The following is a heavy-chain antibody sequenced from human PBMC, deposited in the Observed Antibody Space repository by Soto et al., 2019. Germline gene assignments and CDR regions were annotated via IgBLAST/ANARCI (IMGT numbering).Heavy chain of an antibody. D-gene: IGHD5-18*01. CDR2: ISGSGGST. V-gene: IGHV3-23*01. J-gene: IGHJ5*02. Sequence: EVQLLESGGGLVQPGGSLRLSCAASGFTFSSYAMSWVRQAPGKELEWVSAISGSGGSTYYADSVKGRFTISRDNSKNTLYLQINSLRAEDTAVYYCAKDRGYSYGYSWFDPWGQGTLVTVSS. CDR1: GFTFSSYA. CDR3: AKDRGYSYGYSWFDP.